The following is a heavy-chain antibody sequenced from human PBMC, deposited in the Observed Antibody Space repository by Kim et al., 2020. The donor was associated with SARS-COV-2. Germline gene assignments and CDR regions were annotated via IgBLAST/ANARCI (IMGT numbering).Heavy chain of an antibody. V-gene: IGHV3-64D*06. J-gene: IGHJ4*02. CDR2: ISSNGGST. CDR1: GFTFSSYA. D-gene: IGHD3-22*01. Sequence: GGSLRLSCSASGFTFSSYAMHWVRQAPGKGLEYVSAISSNGGSTYYADSVKGRFTISRDNSKNTLYLQMSSLRAEDTAVYYCVKDVALQNYYDSSGYYFDYFDYWGQGTLVTVSS. CDR3: VKDVALQNYYDSSGYYFDYFDY.